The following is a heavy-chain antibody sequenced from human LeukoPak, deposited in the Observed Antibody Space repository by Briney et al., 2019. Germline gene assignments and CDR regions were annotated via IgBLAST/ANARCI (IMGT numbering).Heavy chain of an antibody. D-gene: IGHD5-18*01. Sequence: SETLSLTCTVSGYSISCGYYWGWMRQPPGKGLEWIGSIYHSGRTYYHPSLKSRVTISVDTSKNQFSLKLSSVTAAHTAVYYCAANSYGRHTYYYYMDVWGKGTTVTVSS. J-gene: IGHJ6*03. V-gene: IGHV4-38-2*02. CDR3: AANSYGRHTYYYYMDV. CDR1: GYSISCGYY. CDR2: IYHSGRT.